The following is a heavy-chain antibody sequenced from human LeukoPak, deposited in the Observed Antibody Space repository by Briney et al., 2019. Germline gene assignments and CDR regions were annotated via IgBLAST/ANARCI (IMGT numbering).Heavy chain of an antibody. J-gene: IGHJ4*02. D-gene: IGHD6-6*01. Sequence: ASETLSLTCTVSGGSISSYYWSWIRQPPGKGLEWIGYTYFSGSTDYNPSLKSRVTISVDTSKNQFSLKLSSVTAADTAVYYCARSEYSSSSGHFDYWGQGTLVTVSS. V-gene: IGHV4-59*08. CDR2: TYFSGST. CDR1: GGSISSYY. CDR3: ARSEYSSSSGHFDY.